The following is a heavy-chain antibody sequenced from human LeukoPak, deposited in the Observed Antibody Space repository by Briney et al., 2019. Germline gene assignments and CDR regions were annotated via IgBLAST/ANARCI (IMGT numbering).Heavy chain of an antibody. CDR1: GTTFNRSA. J-gene: IGHJ4*02. V-gene: IGHV1-69*05. CDR2: VIPILGTT. D-gene: IGHD1-26*01. Sequence: SVKVSCKASGTTFNRSAISWVRQAPGQGREGRGGVIPILGTTNYAQKFRERVAITTDESTSTAYMEVTSLRSVDTAVYYCARDDGSATMGFDSWGQGTLVSVSS. CDR3: ARDDGSATMGFDS.